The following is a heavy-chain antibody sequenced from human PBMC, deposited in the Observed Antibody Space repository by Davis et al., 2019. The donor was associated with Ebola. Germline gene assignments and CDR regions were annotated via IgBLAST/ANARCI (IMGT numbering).Heavy chain of an antibody. J-gene: IGHJ4*02. V-gene: IGHV3-23*01. CDR2: ISGSGGRT. D-gene: IGHD3-10*01. Sequence: GGSLRLSCAASGFTFSSYAMSWVRQAPGKGLEWVSGISGSGGRTYYAQSVKGRFTISRDSSKNMMYLQMNSLRAEDTAVYYCARDRLAGGDYWGQGTLVTVSS. CDR3: ARDRLAGGDY. CDR1: GFTFSSYA.